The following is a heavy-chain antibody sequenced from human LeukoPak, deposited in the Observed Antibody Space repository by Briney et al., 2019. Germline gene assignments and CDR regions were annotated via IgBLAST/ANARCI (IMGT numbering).Heavy chain of an antibody. J-gene: IGHJ3*02. Sequence: PGGSLRLSCAASGFTFSDYYMSWIRQAPGKGLEWVSYISSSGSTIYYADSVKGRFTISRDNAKNSLYLQMNSLRAEDMALYYCAKDLGRYYFSAFDMWGQGTMVTVSS. V-gene: IGHV3-11*01. D-gene: IGHD3-10*01. CDR2: ISSSGSTI. CDR3: AKDLGRYYFSAFDM. CDR1: GFTFSDYY.